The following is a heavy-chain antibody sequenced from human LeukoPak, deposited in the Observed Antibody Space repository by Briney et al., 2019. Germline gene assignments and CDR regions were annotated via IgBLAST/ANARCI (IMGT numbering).Heavy chain of an antibody. CDR1: DYTFTVYN. V-gene: IGHV1-2*02. Sequence: ASVKVSCKATDYTFTVYNIHWVQHAPGQGNEWMGWINPSSGDTNYEQKFQGRFTMTRDTSITTAYMGSSRLRSDDTAVYDCARGSMENPMHSDYWGQGTLVTVSS. CDR3: ARGSMENPMHSDY. J-gene: IGHJ4*02. CDR2: INPSSGDT. D-gene: IGHD2/OR15-2a*01.